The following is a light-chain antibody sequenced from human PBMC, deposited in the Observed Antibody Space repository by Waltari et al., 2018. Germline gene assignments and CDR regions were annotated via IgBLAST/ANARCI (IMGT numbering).Light chain of an antibody. V-gene: IGLV1-44*01. CDR2: GND. CDR1: SSTIGGNT. CDR3: AAWDESLKGWV. Sequence: QSVLIQPPSALGTPGQRFTISCFGSSSTIGGNTVDWYQAVPGTAPKLLIHGNDQRPSGVPDRFSGSKSGASGSMAISGLQPEDETDYYCAAWDESLKGWVFGGGTRLTVL. J-gene: IGLJ3*02.